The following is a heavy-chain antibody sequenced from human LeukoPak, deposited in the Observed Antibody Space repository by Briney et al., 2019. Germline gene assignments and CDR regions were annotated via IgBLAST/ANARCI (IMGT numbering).Heavy chain of an antibody. D-gene: IGHD6-13*01. V-gene: IGHV1-69*05. CDR3: ARSFAAAGNDWFDP. CDR2: FIPIFGTG. CDR1: GGTFSSCA. Sequence: ASVKVSCNASGGTFSSCAICLVRHGPGPGLELMWGFIPIFGTGNYAQKFQGRVTITTDEHTSPAYLELSSLRSEDTAVYYCARSFAAAGNDWFDPWGQGTLVTVSS. J-gene: IGHJ5*02.